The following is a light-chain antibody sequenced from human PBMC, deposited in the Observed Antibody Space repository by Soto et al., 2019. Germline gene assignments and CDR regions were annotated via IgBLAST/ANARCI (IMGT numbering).Light chain of an antibody. Sequence: EFVLTQSPATLSLSPGDRATLSCRASPSVNSGYLAWYQQKPGQAPRLLIYGASNRATGIPDRFSGIGSGTDFTLTISRLEPEDFAVYYCQQYASSIMYTFGQGTKLEIK. CDR3: QQYASSIMYT. V-gene: IGKV3-20*01. CDR2: GAS. J-gene: IGKJ2*01. CDR1: PSVNSGY.